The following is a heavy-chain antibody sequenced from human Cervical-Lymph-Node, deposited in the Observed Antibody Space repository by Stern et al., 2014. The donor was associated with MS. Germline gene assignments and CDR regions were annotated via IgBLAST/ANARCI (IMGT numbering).Heavy chain of an antibody. J-gene: IGHJ4*02. Sequence: QVQLVQSGAEGKKPGSSVKVSCKASGGTFLNYAISWVRQAPGQGLEWMGDIDPIFGNTNNTQKFQGRVTITADKSTSTAYMEVSSLRSEDTAMYYCAGPRYNFWGQGTLVVVSS. V-gene: IGHV1-69*06. D-gene: IGHD3-9*01. CDR1: GGTFLNYA. CDR2: IDPIFGNT. CDR3: AGPRYNF.